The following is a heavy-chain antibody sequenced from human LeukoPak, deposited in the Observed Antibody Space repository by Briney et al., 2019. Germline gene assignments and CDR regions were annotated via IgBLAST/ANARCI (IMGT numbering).Heavy chain of an antibody. CDR1: GYTFTSYG. Sequence: ASVKVSCKASGYTFTSYGISWVRQAPGQGLEWMGWISAYNGNTNYAQKLQGRVTMTTDTSTSTAYMELRSMRSDDTAVYYCARDRTTMVRGVISMMDYWGQGTLVTVSS. D-gene: IGHD3-10*01. CDR2: ISAYNGNT. V-gene: IGHV1-18*01. J-gene: IGHJ4*02. CDR3: ARDRTTMVRGVISMMDY.